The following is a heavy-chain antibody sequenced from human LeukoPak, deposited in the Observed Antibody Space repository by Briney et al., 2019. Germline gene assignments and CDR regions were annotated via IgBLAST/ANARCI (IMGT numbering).Heavy chain of an antibody. D-gene: IGHD6-19*01. V-gene: IGHV3-11*06. CDR3: ARDRSVDGTV. J-gene: IGHJ4*02. Sequence: PGGSLRLSCAASGFTFSDYYMSWIRQAPGKGLEWVSYISSSRSYTNYAVSVKGRFTISRDNAKNSLYLQMDSLRAEDTAVYYCARDRSVDGTVWGQGTLVTVSP. CDR1: GFTFSDYY. CDR2: ISSSRSYT.